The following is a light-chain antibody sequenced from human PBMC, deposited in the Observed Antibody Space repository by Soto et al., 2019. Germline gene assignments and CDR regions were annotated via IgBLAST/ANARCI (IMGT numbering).Light chain of an antibody. CDR2: DVS. CDR3: SSYGGSNNLI. J-gene: IGLJ2*01. Sequence: QSALTQPPSASGSPGQSVTISCTGTSSDVGGYNYVSWYQQHPGQAPKLMIYDVSERPSGVPDRFSGSKSGNTASLTVSGLQAEDEADYYCSSYGGSNNLIFGGGTKVTVL. V-gene: IGLV2-8*01. CDR1: SSDVGGYNY.